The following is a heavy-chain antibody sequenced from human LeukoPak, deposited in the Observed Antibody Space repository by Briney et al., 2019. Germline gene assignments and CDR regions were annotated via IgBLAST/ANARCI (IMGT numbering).Heavy chain of an antibody. Sequence: GGSLRLSCAASGFTFSSYSMNWVRQAPGKGLEWVSSISSSSSYIYYADSVKGRFTISRDNAKNSLYLQMNSLRAEDTAVYYCARDGTNGVWAPKHFDYWGQGTLVTVSS. J-gene: IGHJ4*02. CDR3: ARDGTNGVWAPKHFDY. CDR1: GFTFSSYS. V-gene: IGHV3-21*01. CDR2: ISSSSSYI. D-gene: IGHD2-8*01.